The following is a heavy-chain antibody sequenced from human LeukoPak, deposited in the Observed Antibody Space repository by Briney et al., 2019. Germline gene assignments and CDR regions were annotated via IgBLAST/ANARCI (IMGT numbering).Heavy chain of an antibody. J-gene: IGHJ4*02. D-gene: IGHD3-22*01. CDR1: GGTFSSYV. V-gene: IGHV1-69*04. CDR3: ASPPADYYDSRDYFDY. Sequence: SVKVSCTASGGTFSSYVISWVRQAPGQGLEWMGRIIPILGIANYAQKFQGRVTITADKSTSTAYMELSSLRSEDTAVYYCASPPADYYDSRDYFDYWGQGTLVTVSS. CDR2: IIPILGIA.